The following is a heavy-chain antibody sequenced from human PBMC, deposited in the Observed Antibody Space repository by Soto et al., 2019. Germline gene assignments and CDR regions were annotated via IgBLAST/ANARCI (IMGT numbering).Heavy chain of an antibody. J-gene: IGHJ5*02. Sequence: TSETLSLTCSVSGGSVDSVNHYWSWIRQPPGEGLEWIGYIYNGGHTFYNPSLKSRVKILVDKSRNQFSLRLSSVTAADTAVYFCATSEYSSLSINWFDPWRRGALVTVSS. D-gene: IGHD6-6*01. CDR2: IYNGGHT. V-gene: IGHV4-30-4*01. CDR1: GGSVDSVNHY. CDR3: ATSEYSSLSINWFDP.